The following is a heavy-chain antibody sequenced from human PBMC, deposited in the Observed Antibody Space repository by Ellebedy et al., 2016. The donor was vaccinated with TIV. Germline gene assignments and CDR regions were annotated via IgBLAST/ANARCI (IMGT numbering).Heavy chain of an antibody. CDR2: INHSGST. CDR3: ARALITLGAFDI. CDR1: GGSFSGYY. V-gene: IGHV4-34*01. Sequence: SETLSLXXAVYGGSFSGYYWSWIRQPPGKGLEWIGEINHSGSTNYNPSLKSRVTISVDTSKNQFSLKLSSVTAADTAVYYCARALITLGAFDIWGQGTMVTVSS. D-gene: IGHD3-10*01. J-gene: IGHJ3*02.